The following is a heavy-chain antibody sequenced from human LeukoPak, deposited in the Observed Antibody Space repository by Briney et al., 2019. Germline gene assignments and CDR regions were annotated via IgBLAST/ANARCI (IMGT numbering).Heavy chain of an antibody. CDR3: ARKREWELGGLLYYYYYGMDV. D-gene: IGHD1-26*01. CDR1: GGSISSSSYY. J-gene: IGHJ6*02. Sequence: PSETLSLTCTVSGGSISSSSYYWGWIRQPPGKGLEWIGSIYYSGSTYYNPSLKSRVTISVDTSKNQFSLKLSSVTAADTAVYYCARKREWELGGLLYYYYYGMDVWGQGTTVTVSS. V-gene: IGHV4-39*01. CDR2: IYYSGST.